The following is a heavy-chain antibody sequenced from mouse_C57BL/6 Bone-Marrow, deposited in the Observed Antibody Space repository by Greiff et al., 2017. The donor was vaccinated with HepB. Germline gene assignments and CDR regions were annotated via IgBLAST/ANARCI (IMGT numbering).Heavy chain of an antibody. V-gene: IGHV1-63*01. Sequence: VKLMESGAELVRPGTSVKMSCKASGYTFTNYWIGWAKQRPGHGLEWIGDIYPGGGYTNYNEKFKGKATLTADKSSSTTYMQFSSLTSEDSAIYYCARFVYYGSSYTYWYFDVWGTGTTVTVSS. D-gene: IGHD1-1*01. CDR3: ARFVYYGSSYTYWYFDV. J-gene: IGHJ1*03. CDR1: GYTFTNYW. CDR2: IYPGGGYT.